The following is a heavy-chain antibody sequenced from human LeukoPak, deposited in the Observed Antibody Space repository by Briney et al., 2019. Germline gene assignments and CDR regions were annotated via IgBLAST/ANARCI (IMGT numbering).Heavy chain of an antibody. Sequence: GGSLRLSCAASGFTFSDYDMNWVRQAPGKGLEWVSYISSSDNSIYYADSVKGRFTISRDNAKNSLYLQMNNLRAEDTALYYCARGYAYGMDVWGQGTTVTVSS. CDR3: ARGYAYGMDV. CDR2: ISSSDNSI. J-gene: IGHJ6*02. V-gene: IGHV3-48*03. D-gene: IGHD2-2*01. CDR1: GFTFSDYD.